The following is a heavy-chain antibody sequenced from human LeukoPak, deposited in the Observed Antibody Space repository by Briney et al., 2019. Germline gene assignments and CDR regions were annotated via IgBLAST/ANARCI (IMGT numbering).Heavy chain of an antibody. CDR2: INHSGST. Sequence: SETLSLTCAVYGGSFSGYYWSWLRQPPGKGLEWIGEINHSGSTNYNPSLKSRVTISVDTSKNQFSLKLSSATAADTAVYYCASLPIAAAGPYYMDVCGKGTTVTVSS. CDR3: ASLPIAAAGPYYMDV. D-gene: IGHD6-13*01. CDR1: GGSFSGYY. V-gene: IGHV4-34*01. J-gene: IGHJ6*03.